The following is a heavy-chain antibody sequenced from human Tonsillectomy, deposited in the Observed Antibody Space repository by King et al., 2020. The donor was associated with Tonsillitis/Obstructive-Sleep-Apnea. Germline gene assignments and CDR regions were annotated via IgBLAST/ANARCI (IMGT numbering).Heavy chain of an antibody. CDR1: GFSFSSYG. CDR2: IWYDGTNK. Sequence: VQLVESGGGVVQPGRSLRLSCAASGFSFSSYGMHWVRQAPGKGLEWVAVIWYDGTNKYYTDSVKGRFTISRDNSKNTLYLQMNSLRVDDTAVYYCARDWVAVDCSLIWGQGSLVTVSS. D-gene: IGHD6-19*01. V-gene: IGHV3-33*01. J-gene: IGHJ4*02. CDR3: ARDWVAVDCSLI.